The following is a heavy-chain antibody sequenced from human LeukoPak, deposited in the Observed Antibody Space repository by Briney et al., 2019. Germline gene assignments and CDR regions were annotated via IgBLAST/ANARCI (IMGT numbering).Heavy chain of an antibody. J-gene: IGHJ3*02. V-gene: IGHV3-23*01. CDR2: ISGSGGST. Sequence: GGSLRLSCAASGFTFSSYAMSWVRQAPGKGLEWVSAISGSGGSTYYADSVKGRFTISRDNAKNSLYLQMNSLRAEDTAVYYCARDSGNYLDAFDIWGQGTMVTVSS. D-gene: IGHD1-7*01. CDR3: ARDSGNYLDAFDI. CDR1: GFTFSSYA.